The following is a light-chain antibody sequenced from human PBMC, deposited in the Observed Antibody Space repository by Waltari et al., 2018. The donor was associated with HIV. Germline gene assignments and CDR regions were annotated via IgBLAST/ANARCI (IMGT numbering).Light chain of an antibody. Sequence: QSALTQPASVSGSPGQSLTISCTGPSSHVGDSNYVSWYQQRPGKAPKLMIYEVSNRPSGVSNRFSGSKSGNTASLTISGLQAEDEADYYCSSYTTSSVVFGGGTKLTVL. J-gene: IGLJ2*01. CDR1: SSHVGDSNY. CDR3: SSYTTSSVV. CDR2: EVS. V-gene: IGLV2-14*01.